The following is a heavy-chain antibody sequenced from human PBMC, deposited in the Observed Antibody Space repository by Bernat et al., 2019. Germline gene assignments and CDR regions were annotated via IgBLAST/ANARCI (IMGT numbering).Heavy chain of an antibody. V-gene: IGHV3-48*03. J-gene: IGHJ4*02. CDR3: ARDSHVRSGRGGGFDY. Sequence: EVQLVESGGGLVQPGGSLRLSCAASGFTFSSYEMNWVRQAPGKGLEWVSYISSSGSTISHADSVKGRFTISRDNDKNSLYLQMNSLRAEDTAVYYCARDSHVRSGRGGGFDYWGQGTLVTVSS. D-gene: IGHD3-10*01. CDR2: ISSSGSTI. CDR1: GFTFSSYE.